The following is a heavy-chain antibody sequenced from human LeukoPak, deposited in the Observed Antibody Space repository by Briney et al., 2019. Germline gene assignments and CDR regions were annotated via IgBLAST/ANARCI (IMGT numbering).Heavy chain of an antibody. V-gene: IGHV3-9*01. CDR2: ISWNSGSI. Sequence: PGRSLRLSCAASGFTFDDYAMHWVRQAPGKGLEWVSGISWNSGSIGYADSVKGRFTISRDNAKNSLYLQMNSLRAEDTAVYYCARVEMATKQAFDIWGQGTMVTVSS. CDR1: GFTFDDYA. CDR3: ARVEMATKQAFDI. D-gene: IGHD5-24*01. J-gene: IGHJ3*02.